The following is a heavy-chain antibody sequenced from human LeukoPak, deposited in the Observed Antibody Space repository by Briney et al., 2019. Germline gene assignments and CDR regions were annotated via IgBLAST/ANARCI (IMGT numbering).Heavy chain of an antibody. D-gene: IGHD3-22*01. V-gene: IGHV4-39*01. CDR2: IYSSGST. J-gene: IGHJ4*02. CDR3: ARGSFRSGYLDY. Sequence: SETLSLTCIVSGDYISTNNYYWGWIRQPPGKGLEWIGSIYSSGSTYYNPSLKSRVTISVDTSKNQFSLKMTSVTAADTAVYSCARGSFRSGYLDYWGQGILVTVSS. CDR1: GDYISTNNYY.